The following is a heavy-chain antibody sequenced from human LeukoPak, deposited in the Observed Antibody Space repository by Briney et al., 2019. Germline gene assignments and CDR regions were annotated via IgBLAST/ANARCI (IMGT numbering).Heavy chain of an antibody. CDR2: INHSGST. D-gene: IGHD2-8*01. CDR3: ARRYGLVVYAMRGWFDP. V-gene: IGHV4-34*01. CDR1: GGSFSGYY. Sequence: SETLSLTCAVYGGSFSGYYWSWIRQPPGKGLEWIGEINHSGSTNYNPSLKSRVTISVDTSKNQFPLKLSSVTAADTAVYYCARRYGLVVYAMRGWFDPWGQGTLVTVSS. J-gene: IGHJ5*02.